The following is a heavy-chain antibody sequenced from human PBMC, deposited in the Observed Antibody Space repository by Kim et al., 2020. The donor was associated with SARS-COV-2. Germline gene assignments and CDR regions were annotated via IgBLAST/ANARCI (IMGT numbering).Heavy chain of an antibody. J-gene: IGHJ4*02. V-gene: IGHV1-18*01. CDR3: AGDKGEGERPYFDY. Sequence: AQKPQGRVTMTTDTSTSTAYMELRSLRSDDTAVYYCAGDKGEGERPYFDYWGQGTLVTVSS. D-gene: IGHD3-16*01.